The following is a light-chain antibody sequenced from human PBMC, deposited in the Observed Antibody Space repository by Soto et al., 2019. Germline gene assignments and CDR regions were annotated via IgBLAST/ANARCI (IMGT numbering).Light chain of an antibody. CDR2: DAS. CDR1: QSVGRN. CDR3: QQRGNWPSMT. Sequence: EIVLTQSPATLSLSPGDTASLACRSSQSVGRNLAWYQQKPGQTPRLLIYDASNRATGIPARFSGSGSGTDFTLTISSLEPDDFALYYCQQRGNWPSMTFGQGTRLEIK. V-gene: IGKV3-11*01. J-gene: IGKJ5*01.